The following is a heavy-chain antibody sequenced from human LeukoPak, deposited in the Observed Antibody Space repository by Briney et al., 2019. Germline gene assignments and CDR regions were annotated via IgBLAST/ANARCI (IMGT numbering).Heavy chain of an antibody. V-gene: IGHV1-69*04. J-gene: IGHJ4*02. CDR1: GGTFSNYA. D-gene: IGHD3-22*01. CDR3: AREQDSSGYYSRFDY. Sequence: ASVKVSCKASGGTFSNYAISWVRQAPGQGLEWMGRIIPILGITNYAQKFQGRVTITADKSTSTAYMELSSLRSEDTAVYYCAREQDSSGYYSRFDYWGQGTLVTVSS. CDR2: IIPILGIT.